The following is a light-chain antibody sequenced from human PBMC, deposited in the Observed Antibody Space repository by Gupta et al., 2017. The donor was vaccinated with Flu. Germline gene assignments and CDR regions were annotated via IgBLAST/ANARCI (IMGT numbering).Light chain of an antibody. Sequence: PPSLSASVGDRVTITCRASQSISNFLNWYQQKPGKAPKLLIYAASSLQSGVPSRFTGSGSGTDFTLTISRLQPEDFATYSCQETYSTPYTYGQGTRLEIK. CDR1: QSISNF. CDR2: AAS. CDR3: QETYSTPYT. V-gene: IGKV1-39*01. J-gene: IGKJ2*01.